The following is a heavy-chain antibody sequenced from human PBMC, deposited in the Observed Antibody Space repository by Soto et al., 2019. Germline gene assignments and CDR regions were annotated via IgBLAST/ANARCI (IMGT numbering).Heavy chain of an antibody. CDR3: ARASRHVWGTYGMDV. D-gene: IGHD3-16*01. CDR2: IYYSGST. Sequence: SETLSLTCTVSGGSISSYYWSWIRQPPGKGLEWIGYIYYSGSTNYNPSLKSRVTISVDTSKNQFSLKLSSVTAADTAVYYCARASRHVWGTYGMDVWGQGTTVTVSS. CDR1: GGSISSYY. V-gene: IGHV4-59*01. J-gene: IGHJ6*02.